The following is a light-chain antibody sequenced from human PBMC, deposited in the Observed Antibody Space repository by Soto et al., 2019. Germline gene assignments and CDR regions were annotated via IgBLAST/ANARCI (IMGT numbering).Light chain of an antibody. V-gene: IGKV1-5*03. J-gene: IGKJ1*01. CDR3: QQYNSYAKT. Sequence: DIQMTQSPSTLSASVGDRVTITCRASQSISSWLAWYQQKPGKAPKLLIYKASSLESGVPSRFSGSGSGTAFTLTISSLQPDDFATDDCQQYNSYAKTFGQGTKVEIK. CDR2: KAS. CDR1: QSISSW.